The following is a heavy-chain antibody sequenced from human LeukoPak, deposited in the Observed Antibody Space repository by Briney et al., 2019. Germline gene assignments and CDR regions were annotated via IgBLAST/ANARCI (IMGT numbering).Heavy chain of an antibody. Sequence: PGGSLRLSCAASGFTLSDHYMDWVRQAPGKGLEWVGRTRNKVNSYSTEYAASVKGRFTISRDDSKHSLYLQMNSLRAEDTAVYYCARDRYDNSGYHDYWGQGTLVTVSA. D-gene: IGHD3-22*01. CDR1: GFTLSDHY. V-gene: IGHV3-72*01. CDR3: ARDRYDNSGYHDY. J-gene: IGHJ4*02. CDR2: TRNKVNSYST.